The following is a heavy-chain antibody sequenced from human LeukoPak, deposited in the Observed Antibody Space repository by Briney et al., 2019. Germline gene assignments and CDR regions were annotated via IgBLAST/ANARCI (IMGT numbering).Heavy chain of an antibody. CDR2: INHSGST. Sequence: SETLSLTCAVYGGSFSGYYWSWIRQPPGKGLEWIGEINHSGSTNYNPSLKSRVTISVDTSKNQFSLKLSSVTAADTAVYFCARHRRYSGSQIYYPPGVWGQGTMAIVSS. CDR3: ARHRRYSGSQIYYPPGV. V-gene: IGHV4-34*01. J-gene: IGHJ3*01. CDR1: GGSFSGYY. D-gene: IGHD3-10*01.